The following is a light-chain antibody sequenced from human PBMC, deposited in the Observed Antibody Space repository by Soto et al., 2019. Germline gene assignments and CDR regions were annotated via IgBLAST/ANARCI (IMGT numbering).Light chain of an antibody. CDR3: QQYGTSPRT. CDR1: QRVGTLY. J-gene: IGKJ1*01. Sequence: IVLTQSPGTLSLSPGDRATLSCRASQRVGTLYLAWYQQKPGQAPRLLISGTSTRATGIPDRFSGSASGTDFTLTISRLEPEDFAVYYCQQYGTSPRTFGQGNKVDIK. V-gene: IGKV3-20*01. CDR2: GTS.